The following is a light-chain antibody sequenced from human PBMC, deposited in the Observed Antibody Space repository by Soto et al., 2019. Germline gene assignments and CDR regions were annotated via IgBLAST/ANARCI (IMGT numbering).Light chain of an antibody. CDR2: DAS. V-gene: IGKV3-11*01. CDR3: QQRSNWAYT. J-gene: IGKJ2*01. CDR1: QSVSSY. Sequence: EIVLTQSPATLSFSPGERATLSCRASQSVSSYLAWYQQKPGQAPTLLIYDASNRATGIPARFSGSGSGTDFTLTISSLEPEDFGAYYCQQRSNWAYTFGQGNKLEIK.